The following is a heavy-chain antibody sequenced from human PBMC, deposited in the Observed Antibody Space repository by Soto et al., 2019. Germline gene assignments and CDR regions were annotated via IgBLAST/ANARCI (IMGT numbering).Heavy chain of an antibody. D-gene: IGHD3-9*01. J-gene: IGHJ5*02. CDR1: GRSMSGYY. V-gene: IGHV4-4*07. CDR3: AREDYYDTGYYVA. Sequence: SETLSLTCTVSGRSMSGYYWSWIRKPAGERLEWIGRIYTSGTTDFNPSLKGRVTMSVDTSKNQFSLKLTSVTAADTALYYCAREDYYDTGYYVAWGQGTLVTVSS. CDR2: IYTSGTT.